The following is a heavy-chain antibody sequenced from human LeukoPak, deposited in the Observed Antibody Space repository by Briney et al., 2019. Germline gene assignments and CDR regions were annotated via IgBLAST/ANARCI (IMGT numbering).Heavy chain of an antibody. J-gene: IGHJ3*02. V-gene: IGHV3-23*01. CDR2: ISGSGGST. CDR1: GFTFSSYS. Sequence: GGSLRLSCAASGFTFSSYSMNWVRQAPGKGLEWVSAISGSGGSTFYADSVKGRFTISRDNSKNTLYLQMNSLRAEDTAVYYCARDTELGAFDIWGQGTMVTVSS. CDR3: ARDTELGAFDI. D-gene: IGHD7-27*01.